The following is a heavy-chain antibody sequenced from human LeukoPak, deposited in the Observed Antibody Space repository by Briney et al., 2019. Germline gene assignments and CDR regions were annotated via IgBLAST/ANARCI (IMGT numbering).Heavy chain of an antibody. Sequence: ASVKVSCKASGYTFTGYGISWVRQAPGQGLEWMGWISAYNGNTNHAQKLQGRVTMTTDTSTSTAYMELRSLRSDDTAVYYCARVVYYYDSSGYLHHDAFDIWGQGTMVTVSS. CDR3: ARVVYYYDSSGYLHHDAFDI. CDR1: GYTFTGYG. V-gene: IGHV1-18*01. CDR2: ISAYNGNT. D-gene: IGHD3-22*01. J-gene: IGHJ3*02.